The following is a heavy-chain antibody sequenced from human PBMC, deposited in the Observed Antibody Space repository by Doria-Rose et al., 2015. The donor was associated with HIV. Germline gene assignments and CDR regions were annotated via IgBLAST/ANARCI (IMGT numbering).Heavy chain of an antibody. CDR1: GFTFDDYA. D-gene: IGHD5-12*01. CDR2: ISWNSGII. Sequence: GGGLVQPGRSLRLSCAASGFTFDDYAMHWVRQAPGKGLEWVSGISWNSGIIGYADSVKGRLTISRDNAKNSLYLHLNRLRADDAAVYYCAKDSGSDQGRDGAFHIWGQGTSVTVSS. V-gene: IGHV3-9*01. J-gene: IGHJ3*02. CDR3: AKDSGSDQGRDGAFHI.